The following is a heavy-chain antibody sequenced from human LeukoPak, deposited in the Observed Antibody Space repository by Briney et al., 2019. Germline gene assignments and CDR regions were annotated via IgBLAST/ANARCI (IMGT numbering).Heavy chain of an antibody. J-gene: IGHJ6*03. CDR3: VRGGGAAADYSYYYMDV. CDR1: GYTFTSYG. D-gene: IGHD6-13*01. Sequence: ASVKVSCKASGYTFTSYGITWVRQAPGQGLEWMGWISAYNGNTNYSQKLQGRVTMTTDTSTSKAYMELRSLRSDDTAVYYCVRGGGAAADYSYYYMDVWGKGTTVTVSS. CDR2: ISAYNGNT. V-gene: IGHV1-18*01.